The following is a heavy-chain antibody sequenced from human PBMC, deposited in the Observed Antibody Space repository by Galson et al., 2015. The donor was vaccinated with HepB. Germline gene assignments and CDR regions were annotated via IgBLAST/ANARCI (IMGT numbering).Heavy chain of an antibody. CDR2: IGSDGSST. CDR1: GFTFSSYA. Sequence: SLRLSCAASGFTFSSYAMSWVRQAPGKGLEWVSAIGSDGSSTFYADSVKGRSTISRDNSGNTLYLQMNMLRAEDTAIYYCAKDLGVRGEYYYYGMDVWGQGTTVTVSS. D-gene: IGHD3-16*01. CDR3: AKDLGVRGEYYYYGMDV. J-gene: IGHJ6*02. V-gene: IGHV3-23*01.